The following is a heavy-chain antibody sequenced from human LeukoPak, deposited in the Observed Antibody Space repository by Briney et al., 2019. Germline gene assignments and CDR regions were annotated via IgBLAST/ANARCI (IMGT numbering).Heavy chain of an antibody. J-gene: IGHJ4*02. Sequence: SETLSPTCTISTGSSTSYHWNWIRQPPGKGLEWIGYIHYSGSTNYNPSLRSRATVSLDMSKNQLSLKLSSVTAADTAVYYCARRVSGSYPDYFDYWDQGTLVTVSS. V-gene: IGHV4-59*08. D-gene: IGHD1-26*01. CDR1: TGSSTSYH. CDR2: IHYSGST. CDR3: ARRVSGSYPDYFDY.